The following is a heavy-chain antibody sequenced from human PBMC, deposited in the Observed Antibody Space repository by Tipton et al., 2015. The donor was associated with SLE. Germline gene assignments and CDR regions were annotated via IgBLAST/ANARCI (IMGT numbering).Heavy chain of an antibody. CDR2: IWYDGSNK. D-gene: IGHD5-12*01. J-gene: IGHJ6*02. CDR1: GFTFFTYA. CDR3: AKDIVATTPIYGMDV. V-gene: IGHV3-30*04. Sequence: SLRLSCAASGFTFFTYAMHWVRQAPGKGLEWVAVIWYDGSNKYYADSVKGRFTISRDNSKNTLYLQMNSLRAEDTAVYYCAKDIVATTPIYGMDVWGQGTTVTVSS.